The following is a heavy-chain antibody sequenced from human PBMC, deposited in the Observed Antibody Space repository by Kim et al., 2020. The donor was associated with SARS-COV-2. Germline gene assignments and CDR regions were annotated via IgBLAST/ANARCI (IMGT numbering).Heavy chain of an antibody. J-gene: IGHJ4*02. D-gene: IGHD3-10*01. CDR2: ISGSGGST. Sequence: GGSLRLSCAASGFTFSSYAMSWVRQAPGKGLEWVSAISGSGGSTYYADSVKGRFTISRDNSKNTLYLQMNSLRAEDTAVYYCAKDLKGSGSYYTDSTDYWGQGTLVTVSS. CDR1: GFTFSSYA. V-gene: IGHV3-23*01. CDR3: AKDLKGSGSYYTDSTDY.